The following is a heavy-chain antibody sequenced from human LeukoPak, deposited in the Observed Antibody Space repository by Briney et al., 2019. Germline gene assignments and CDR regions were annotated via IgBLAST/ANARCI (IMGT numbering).Heavy chain of an antibody. CDR1: GDSISGYH. CDR3: ARTTEGGYTYNYFYYYYMDV. CDR2: INRSGST. D-gene: IGHD5-18*01. V-gene: IGHV4-34*01. Sequence: SETLSLTCGVYGDSISGYHWTYIRQPPGKGLEWIGEINRSGSTNYNPSLKSRVTISLDTSKNQFSLKLSSVTAADTAVYYCARTTEGGYTYNYFYYYYMDVWGKGTTVTISS. J-gene: IGHJ6*03.